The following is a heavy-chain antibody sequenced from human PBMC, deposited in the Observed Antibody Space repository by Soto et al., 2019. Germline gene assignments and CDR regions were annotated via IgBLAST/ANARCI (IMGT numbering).Heavy chain of an antibody. CDR3: ARVVPAAGTDAFDS. CDR2: IYYSGST. V-gene: IGHV4-59*01. J-gene: IGHJ3*02. D-gene: IGHD6-13*01. Sequence: QVQLQESGPGLVKPSETLSLTCTVSGGSISSYYWSWIRQPPGKGLEWIGYIYYSGSTNYNPYLKSRVTISVDTSKNQFSLKLSSVTAADTAVYYCARVVPAAGTDAFDSWGQGTMVNVSS. CDR1: GGSISSYY.